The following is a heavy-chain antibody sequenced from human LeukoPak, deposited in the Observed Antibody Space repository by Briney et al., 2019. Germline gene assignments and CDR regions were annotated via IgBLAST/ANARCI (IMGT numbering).Heavy chain of an antibody. CDR1: GFTFSSYA. D-gene: IGHD3-22*01. J-gene: IGHJ4*02. Sequence: GGSLRLSCAASGFTFSSYAMSWVRQAPGKGLEWVSATNGSGGSTYYADSVKGRFTISRDNSKNTLYLQMNSLRAEDTAVYYCAKRCYYDSSGYCLDYWGQGTLVTVSS. CDR2: TNGSGGST. CDR3: AKRCYYDSSGYCLDY. V-gene: IGHV3-23*01.